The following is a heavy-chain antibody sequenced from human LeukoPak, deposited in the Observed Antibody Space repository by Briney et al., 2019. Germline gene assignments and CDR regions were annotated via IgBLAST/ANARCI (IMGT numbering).Heavy chain of an antibody. CDR1: GFTFSDYS. J-gene: IGHJ5*02. CDR2: ISSSGTTM. D-gene: IGHD2-15*01. V-gene: IGHV3-48*02. Sequence: RSGGSLRLSCAASGFTFSDYSMNWVRQAPGKGLDWVSYISSSGTTMYYADSVKGRFTISRDNAKHSLYLQMNSLRDEDTAVYYCAVEGYCSGGACYTNWFVPWGQGTPVTVSS. CDR3: AVEGYCSGGACYTNWFVP.